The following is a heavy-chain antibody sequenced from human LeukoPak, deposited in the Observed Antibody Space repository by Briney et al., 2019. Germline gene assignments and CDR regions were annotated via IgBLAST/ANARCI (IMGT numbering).Heavy chain of an antibody. D-gene: IGHD3-10*01. CDR2: IYHSGRT. CDR3: ARITSAFCEY. CDR1: GYSISSGYY. V-gene: IGHV4-38-2*02. J-gene: IGHJ4*02. Sequence: SETLSLTCTVSGYSISSGYYWGWIRQPPGKGLEWIGSIYHSGRTFYNPSLKSRVTISIDTSKNQFSLKLSSVSAADTALYYCARITSAFCEYWGQGTLVTVSS.